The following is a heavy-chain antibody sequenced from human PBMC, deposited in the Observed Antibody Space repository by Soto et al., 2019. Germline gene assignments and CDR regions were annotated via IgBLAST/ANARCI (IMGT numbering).Heavy chain of an antibody. CDR2: IKSKIHGGTT. D-gene: IGHD3-9*01. CDR1: GFTFGNAR. J-gene: IGHJ4*02. Sequence: EVHLVESGGGLVKPGGSLRLSCAASGFTFGNARMNWFRQAPGKGLEWVGRIKSKIHGGTTDYAAPVRGRFTISRDDSKNTLFLQMNSLKTEDAAVYYCTTVHFDVLTGSFDYWGQGTLVTVSS. CDR3: TTVHFDVLTGSFDY. V-gene: IGHV3-15*07.